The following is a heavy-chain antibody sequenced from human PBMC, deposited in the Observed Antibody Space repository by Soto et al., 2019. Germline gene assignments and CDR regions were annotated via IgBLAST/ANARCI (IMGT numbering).Heavy chain of an antibody. V-gene: IGHV3-23*01. Sequence: GGSLRLSCAASGFTFGSYAMSGVRQAPGKGLEWVSTIDKTGVSTYYADSVKGRFTISRDNSKQTLYLQMISLRAEDTAVYYCVEGSTLSPGRRGYWGQGTRVTVSS. CDR1: GFTFGSYA. J-gene: IGHJ4*02. D-gene: IGHD6-13*01. CDR3: VEGSTLSPGRRGY. CDR2: IDKTGVST.